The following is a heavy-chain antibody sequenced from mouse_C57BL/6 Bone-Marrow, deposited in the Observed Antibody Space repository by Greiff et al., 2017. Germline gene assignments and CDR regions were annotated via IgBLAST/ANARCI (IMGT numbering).Heavy chain of an antibody. CDR1: GFTFSSYA. Sequence: DVKLVEPGAGLVKPGGSLKLSCAASGFTFSSYAMSWVRQTPEKRLEWVAYISSGGDYIYYADNVKGRFTISRDNARNTLYLQMSSLKSEDTAMYYCTSDRDGYRGFACWGQGTLVTVSA. V-gene: IGHV5-9-1*02. J-gene: IGHJ3*01. D-gene: IGHD2-3*01. CDR3: TSDRDGYRGFAC. CDR2: ISSGGDYI.